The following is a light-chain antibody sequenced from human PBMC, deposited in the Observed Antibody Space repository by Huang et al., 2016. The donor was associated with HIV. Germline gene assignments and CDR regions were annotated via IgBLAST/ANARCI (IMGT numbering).Light chain of an antibody. CDR1: QSLLHSNGYSY. V-gene: IGKV2-28*01. CDR3: MQALQTPWT. Sequence: DVVMTQSPLSLPVTPGEPASISCRSSQSLLHSNGYSYLDWYLQKPGQSPHLLIYLVSNRASGVPDRFSGSGSGTDFTLRISRVEAEDVGVYYCMQALQTPWTFGQGTKLEIK. J-gene: IGKJ1*01. CDR2: LVS.